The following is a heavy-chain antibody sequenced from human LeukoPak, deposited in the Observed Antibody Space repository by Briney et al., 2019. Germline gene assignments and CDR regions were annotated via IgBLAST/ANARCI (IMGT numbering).Heavy chain of an antibody. D-gene: IGHD2-15*01. V-gene: IGHV4-34*01. J-gene: IGHJ4*02. CDR2: INHSGST. CDR1: GGSISSYY. CDR3: ARGFGYCSGGSCYRATAAPGHDY. Sequence: SETLSLTCTVSGGSISSYYWSWIRQPPGKGLEWIGEINHSGSTNYNPSLKSRVTISVDTSKNQFSLKLSSVTAADTAVYYCARGFGYCSGGSCYRATAAPGHDYWGQGTLVTVSS.